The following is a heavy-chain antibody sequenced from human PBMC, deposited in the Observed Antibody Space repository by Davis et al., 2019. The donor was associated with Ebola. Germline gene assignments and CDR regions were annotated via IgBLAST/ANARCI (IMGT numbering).Heavy chain of an antibody. CDR3: ARDGYSNDWGDY. CDR2: ISRSDYTI. D-gene: IGHD6-19*01. V-gene: IGHV3-48*02. Sequence: GGSLRLSCAVSGFAFSSYWMTWVRQAPGKGLEWVSYISRSDYTIYYADSVKGRFTISRDNAKNSLFLQMNSLRDEDTAVYYCARDGYSNDWGDYWGQGTLVTVSS. CDR1: GFAFSSYW. J-gene: IGHJ4*02.